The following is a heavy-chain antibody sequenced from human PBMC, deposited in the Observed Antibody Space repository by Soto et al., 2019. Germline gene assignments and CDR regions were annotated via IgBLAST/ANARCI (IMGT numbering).Heavy chain of an antibody. V-gene: IGHV1-24*01. CDR2: FDPEDGET. D-gene: IGHD3-16*01. Sequence: SVQVSCKVSGYPLTELSMHWVRQAPGKGLEWMGGFDPEDGETIYAQKFQGRVTMTEDTSTDTAYMELSSLRSEDTAVYYCATGPLARDAFDIWGQGTMVTV. J-gene: IGHJ3*02. CDR3: ATGPLARDAFDI. CDR1: GYPLTELS.